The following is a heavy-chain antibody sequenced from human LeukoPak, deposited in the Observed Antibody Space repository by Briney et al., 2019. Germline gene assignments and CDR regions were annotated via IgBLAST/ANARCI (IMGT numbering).Heavy chain of an antibody. CDR2: IKQDGSEK. CDR3: VRFYGSGSYYRD. D-gene: IGHD3-10*01. J-gene: IGHJ4*02. CDR1: GFTFSSYW. V-gene: IGHV3-7*04. Sequence: GGSLRLSCAASGFTFSSYWMSWVRQAPGKGLEWVANIKQDGSEKYYVDSVKGRFTISRDNAKNSPFLQMNSLRAEDTAVYYCVRFYGSGSYYRDWGQGTLVTVSS.